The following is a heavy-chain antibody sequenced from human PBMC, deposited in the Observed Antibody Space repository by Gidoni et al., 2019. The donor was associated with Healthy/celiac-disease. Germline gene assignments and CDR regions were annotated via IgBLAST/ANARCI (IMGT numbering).Heavy chain of an antibody. V-gene: IGHV5-51*01. CDR3: VRALRQLVPGSYYYYGLDV. Sequence: EVQLVQSGAEVKKPGESLKISCTGSGYSFTTYWIGWVRQMPGKGLEWMGIIYPGDSDTRYSPSFQGQVTISADKSVTTAYLQWSSLKASDTAMYYCVRALRQLVPGSYYYYGLDVWGQGTTVTVSS. CDR1: GYSFTTYW. D-gene: IGHD6-13*01. J-gene: IGHJ6*02. CDR2: IYPGDSDT.